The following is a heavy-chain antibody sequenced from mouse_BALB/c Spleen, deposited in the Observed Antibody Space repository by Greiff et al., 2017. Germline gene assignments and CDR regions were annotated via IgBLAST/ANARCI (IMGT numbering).Heavy chain of an antibody. Sequence: EVMLVESGGGLVKPGGSLKLSCAASGFTFSSYTMSWVRQTPEKRLEWVATISSGGSYTYYPDSVKGRFTISRDNAKNTLYLQMSSLKSEDTAMYYCTREGLRRPSFAYWGQGTLVTVSA. J-gene: IGHJ3*01. CDR1: GFTFSSYT. CDR2: ISSGGSYT. D-gene: IGHD2-2*01. V-gene: IGHV5-6-4*01. CDR3: TREGLRRPSFAY.